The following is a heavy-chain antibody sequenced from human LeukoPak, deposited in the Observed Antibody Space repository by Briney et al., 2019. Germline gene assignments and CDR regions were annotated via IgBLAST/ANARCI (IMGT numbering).Heavy chain of an antibody. Sequence: ASEKVSCKASGYTFTSFYIHWVRQAPGQGLEWMGIINPSGDSTIYARKFQGRVTMTGDMSTSTVYMEMSSLRSEDTAVYYCARVLSTSRRHDAFDIWGQGTMVTVSS. CDR3: ARVLSTSRRHDAFDI. CDR2: INPSGDST. V-gene: IGHV1-46*01. CDR1: GYTFTSFY. J-gene: IGHJ3*02. D-gene: IGHD6-6*01.